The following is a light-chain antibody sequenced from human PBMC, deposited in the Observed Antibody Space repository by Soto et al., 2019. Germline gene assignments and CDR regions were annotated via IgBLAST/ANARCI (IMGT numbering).Light chain of an antibody. V-gene: IGKV3-20*01. CDR2: GAS. CDR1: QSVSSSY. Sequence: EIVLTQSPGTLSLSPGGRATLSCRASQSVSSSYLAWYQQKPGQAPRLLIYGASSRATGIPDRFSGSGSGTDFTLTISRLEPEDFAVYYCQQYGSSLFTFGPGTRWIS. J-gene: IGKJ3*01. CDR3: QQYGSSLFT.